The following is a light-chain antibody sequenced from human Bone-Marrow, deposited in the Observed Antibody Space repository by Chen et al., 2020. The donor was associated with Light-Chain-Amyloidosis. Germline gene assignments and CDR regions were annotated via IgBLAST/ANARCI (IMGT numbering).Light chain of an antibody. CDR2: DDS. V-gene: IGLV3-21*02. CDR3: QVWDRSSDRPV. J-gene: IGLJ3*02. CDR1: NIGSTS. Sequence: SYVLTQPYSVSVAPGQTATIACGGNNIGSTSVHWYQQTPGQAPLLVVYDDSDRPSGIPERLSGSNSGNTATLTISRVEPGDEADYSCQVWDRSSDRPVFGGGTKLTVL.